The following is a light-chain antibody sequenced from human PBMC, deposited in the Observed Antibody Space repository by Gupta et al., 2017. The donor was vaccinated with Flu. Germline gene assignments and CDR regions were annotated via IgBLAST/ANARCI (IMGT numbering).Light chain of an antibody. J-gene: IGKJ2*01. CDR2: DAS. CDR3: QKRSNWPPYT. CDR1: QSVGTY. V-gene: IGKV3-11*01. Sequence: EIVLTQSPGTLSLSPGERATLSCRASQSVGTYLAWYQQKPGQTPRLLIYDASHRDTGIPARFSGSESGTDFTLTISSLEPEDFAVYYCQKRSNWPPYTFGQGTRLEI.